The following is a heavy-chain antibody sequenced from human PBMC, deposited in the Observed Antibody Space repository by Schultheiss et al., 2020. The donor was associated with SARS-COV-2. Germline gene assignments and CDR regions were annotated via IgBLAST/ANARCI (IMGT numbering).Heavy chain of an antibody. CDR3: ARITRSYYDSSGYYPDIDY. D-gene: IGHD3-22*01. V-gene: IGHV2-5*02. CDR1: GFSLSTSGVG. CDR2: IYWDDDK. Sequence: SGPTLVKPTQTLTLTCTFSGFSLSTSGVGVGWIRQPPGKALEWLALIYWDDDKRYSPSLKSRLTITKDTSKNQVVLTMTNMDPVDTATYYCARITRSYYDSSGYYPDIDYWGQGTLVTVSS. J-gene: IGHJ4*02.